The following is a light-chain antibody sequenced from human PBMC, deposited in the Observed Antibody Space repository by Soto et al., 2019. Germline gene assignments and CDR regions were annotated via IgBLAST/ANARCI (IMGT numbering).Light chain of an antibody. CDR3: ISYTSSSTLVV. J-gene: IGLJ2*01. CDR1: SSDVGGYNY. CDR2: DVS. V-gene: IGLV2-14*01. Sequence: QSVLTQPASVSGSPGQSITISCTGTSSDVGGYNYVSWYQQHPGKAPKLIIYDVSDRPSGVSNRFSGSKSGNTASLTISGLQAEDEADYFCISYTSSSTLVVFGGGTQLTVL.